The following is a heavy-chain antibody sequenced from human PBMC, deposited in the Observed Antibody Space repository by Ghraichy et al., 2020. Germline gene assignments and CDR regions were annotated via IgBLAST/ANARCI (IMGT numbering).Heavy chain of an antibody. J-gene: IGHJ3*02. Sequence: GGSLRLSCKGSGYSFTSYWIGWVRQMPGKGLEWMGIIYPGDSDTRYSPSFQGQVTISADKSISTAYLQWSSLKASDTAMYYCAIRQRRGGPYDAFDIWGQGTMVTVSS. CDR1: GYSFTSYW. CDR3: AIRQRRGGPYDAFDI. D-gene: IGHD3-10*01. CDR2: IYPGDSDT. V-gene: IGHV5-51*01.